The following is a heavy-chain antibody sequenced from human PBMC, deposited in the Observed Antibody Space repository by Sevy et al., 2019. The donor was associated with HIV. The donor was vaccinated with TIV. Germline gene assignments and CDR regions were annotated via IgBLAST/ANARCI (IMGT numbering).Heavy chain of an antibody. CDR1: GFTFSSYA. D-gene: IGHD4-17*01. Sequence: GGSLRLSCAASGFTFSSYAMHWVRQAPGKGLEWVADIIYDGSKKYYADSVKGRFTISRDNSKNTLYLQMNSQRAEDTAVYYCARDQHDYAGNVRTGWFDPWGQGTLVTVSS. CDR3: ARDQHDYAGNVRTGWFDP. V-gene: IGHV3-30-3*01. CDR2: IIYDGSKK. J-gene: IGHJ5*02.